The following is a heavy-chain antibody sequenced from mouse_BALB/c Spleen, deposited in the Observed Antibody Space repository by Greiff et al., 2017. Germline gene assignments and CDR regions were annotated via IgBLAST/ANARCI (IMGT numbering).Heavy chain of an antibody. V-gene: IGHV14-4*02. Sequence: VQLQQSGAELVRSGASVKLSCTASGFNIKDYYMHWVKQRPEQGLEWIGWIDPENGDTEYAPKFQGKATMTADTSSNTAYLQLSSLTSEDTAVYYCNFLMITTGRFAYWGQGTLVNVSA. CDR3: NFLMITTGRFAY. J-gene: IGHJ3*01. D-gene: IGHD2-4*01. CDR1: GFNIKDYY. CDR2: IDPENGDT.